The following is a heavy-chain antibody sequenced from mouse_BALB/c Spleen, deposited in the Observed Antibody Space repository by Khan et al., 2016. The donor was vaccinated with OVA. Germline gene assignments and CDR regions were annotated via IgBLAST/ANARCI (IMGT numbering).Heavy chain of an antibody. Sequence: VQLQESGPELVRPGVSVKISCKGSGYTFTDYAMHWVKQSHAKSLEWIGVISTYYGHTDYNQKFKGKATMTVDKSSSTAYMELARLTSEDSAIYYCERGGRFDYWGQGTLVTVSA. CDR3: ERGGRFDY. J-gene: IGHJ3*01. D-gene: IGHD3-3*01. V-gene: IGHV1S137*01. CDR1: GYTFTDYA. CDR2: ISTYYGHT.